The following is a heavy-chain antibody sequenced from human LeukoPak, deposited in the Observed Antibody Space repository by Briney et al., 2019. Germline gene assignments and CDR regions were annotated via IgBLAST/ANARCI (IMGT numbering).Heavy chain of an antibody. Sequence: GGSLRLSCTSSGFIFSSYAMQWVRQAPGKGLEYVSGISSGGDTTYYANSVKGRFSISRDNSKNTLFLQMDSLRSEDMAVYYCARDLIDRWYYDSSGYYYDAFDIWGQGTMVTVSS. CDR2: ISSGGDTT. V-gene: IGHV3-64*01. CDR3: ARDLIDRWYYDSSGYYYDAFDI. J-gene: IGHJ3*02. D-gene: IGHD3-22*01. CDR1: GFIFSSYA.